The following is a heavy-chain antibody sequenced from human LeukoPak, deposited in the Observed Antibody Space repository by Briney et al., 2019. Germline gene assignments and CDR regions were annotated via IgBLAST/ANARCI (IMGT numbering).Heavy chain of an antibody. CDR3: ARARNYYDSSGPFDY. Sequence: ASVKVSCKASGYTFTGYYMHWVRQAPGQGLEWMGWINPNSGGTNYAQKFQGRVTMTRDTSISTAYMELSRLRSDDTAVYYCARARNYYDSSGPFDYWGQGTLGTVSS. CDR2: INPNSGGT. D-gene: IGHD3-22*01. J-gene: IGHJ4*02. V-gene: IGHV1-2*02. CDR1: GYTFTGYY.